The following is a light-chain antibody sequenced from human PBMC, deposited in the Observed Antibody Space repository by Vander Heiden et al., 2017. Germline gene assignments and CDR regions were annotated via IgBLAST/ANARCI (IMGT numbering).Light chain of an antibody. CDR2: GKN. Sequence: SPELTQDPAVSVALGQTVRITCQGDSLRSYYASWYQQKPGQAPVLVIYGKNNRPSGIPDRFSGSSSGNTASLTITGAQAEDEADYYCNSRDSSGNPNWVFGGGTKLTVL. CDR3: NSRDSSGNPNWV. V-gene: IGLV3-19*01. J-gene: IGLJ3*02. CDR1: SLRSYY.